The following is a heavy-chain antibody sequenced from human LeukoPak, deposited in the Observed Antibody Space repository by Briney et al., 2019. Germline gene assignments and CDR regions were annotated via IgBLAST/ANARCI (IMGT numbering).Heavy chain of an antibody. D-gene: IGHD2-2*01. CDR3: AKGSSTTCPCYRDH. J-gene: IGHJ4*02. CDR2: ISATRGNT. Sequence: GGSLRLSCVASGFTFTNYAMSWVRQPPGKGLEWVSAISATRGNTYYADSVQGRFSISRGNSKNTLYLQMNSLRAEDTAVYYCAKGSSTTCPCYRDHWGQGTLVTVSS. V-gene: IGHV3-23*01. CDR1: GFTFTNYA.